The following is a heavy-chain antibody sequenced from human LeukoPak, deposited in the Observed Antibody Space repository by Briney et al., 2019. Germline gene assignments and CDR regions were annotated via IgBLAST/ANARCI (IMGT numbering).Heavy chain of an antibody. V-gene: IGHV3-23*01. CDR1: GFTFGDYA. CDR2: ITNSGGTT. Sequence: GGSLRLSCAASGFTFGDYAMSWVRQTPGRGLEWVSAITNSGGTTYYADSVKGRFTISRDNSKNTLYLQMNSLRAEDTAVYYCAKAKGSGLKYYFDYWGQGTLVTVSS. J-gene: IGHJ4*02. CDR3: AKAKGSGLKYYFDY. D-gene: IGHD6-19*01.